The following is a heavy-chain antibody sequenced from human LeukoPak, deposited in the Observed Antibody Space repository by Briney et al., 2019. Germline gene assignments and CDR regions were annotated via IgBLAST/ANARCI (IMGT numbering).Heavy chain of an antibody. Sequence: GGSLRLSCAASGFTFSDYYMSWIRQAPGKGLEWVANIKQDGSEKNYVDSVKGRFTVSRDNVQNSLYLQMNSLRAEDTAVYYCARHSSGWAEGAYWGQGTLVTVSS. V-gene: IGHV3-7*01. CDR3: ARHSSGWAEGAY. J-gene: IGHJ4*02. CDR2: IKQDGSEK. D-gene: IGHD6-19*01. CDR1: GFTFSDYY.